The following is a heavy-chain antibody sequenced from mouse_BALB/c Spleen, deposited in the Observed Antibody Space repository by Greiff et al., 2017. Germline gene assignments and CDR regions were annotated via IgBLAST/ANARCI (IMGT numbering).Heavy chain of an antibody. CDR3: ARGGYRYDGFAY. Sequence: VQLKESGAELVRPGALVKLSCKASGFNIKDYYMHWVKQRPEQGLEWIGWIDPENGNTIYDPKFQGKASITADTSSNTAYLQLSSLTSEDTAVYYCARGGYRYDGFAYWGQGTLVTVSA. V-gene: IGHV14-1*02. D-gene: IGHD2-14*01. CDR1: GFNIKDYY. CDR2: IDPENGNT. J-gene: IGHJ3*01.